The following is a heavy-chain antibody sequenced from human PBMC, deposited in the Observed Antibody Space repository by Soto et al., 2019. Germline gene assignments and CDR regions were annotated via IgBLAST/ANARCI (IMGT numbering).Heavy chain of an antibody. D-gene: IGHD3-10*01. V-gene: IGHV4-30-2*01. CDR3: ARDRLIRGYYYYGMDV. J-gene: IGHJ6*02. CDR2: IYHSGST. Sequence: SETLSLTCAVSGGSISSGGYSWSWIRQPPGKGLEWIGYIYHSGSTYYNPSLKSRVTISVDRSKNQFSLKLSSVTAADTAVYYCARDRLIRGYYYYGMDVWGQGTTVTVSS. CDR1: GGSISSGGYS.